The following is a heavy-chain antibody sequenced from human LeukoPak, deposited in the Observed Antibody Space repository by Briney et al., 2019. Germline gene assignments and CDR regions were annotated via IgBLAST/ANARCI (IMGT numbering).Heavy chain of an antibody. CDR1: GFTFSNYA. CDR2: ISGSGGST. CDR3: ARGIAVAGFDY. J-gene: IGHJ4*02. V-gene: IGHV3-23*01. D-gene: IGHD6-19*01. Sequence: GGSLRLSCAASGFTFSNYAMSWVRQAPGKGLEWVSAISGSGGSTYYADSVKGRFTISRDNAKNSLYLQMNSLRAEDTAVYYCARGIAVAGFDYWGQGTLVTVSS.